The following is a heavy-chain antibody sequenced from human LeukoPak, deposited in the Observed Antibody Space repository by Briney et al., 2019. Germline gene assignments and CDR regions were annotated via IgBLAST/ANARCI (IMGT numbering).Heavy chain of an antibody. CDR1: GGSFSGYF. J-gene: IGHJ4*01. V-gene: IGHV4-34*01. CDR3: ARDGSPSCSGGSCYSIDF. CDR2: INHSGST. D-gene: IGHD2-15*01. Sequence: SETLSLTCAVYGGSFSGYFWSWIRQPPGKGLEWIGEINHSGSTNYNPSLKRRVTISLDTSKNQFSLKLSSVTAADTAVYYCARDGSPSCSGGSCYSIDFWGQGTLVTVSS.